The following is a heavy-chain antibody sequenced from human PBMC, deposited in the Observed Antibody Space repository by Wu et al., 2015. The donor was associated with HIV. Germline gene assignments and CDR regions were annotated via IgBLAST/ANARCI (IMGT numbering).Heavy chain of an antibody. D-gene: IGHD2-2*01. CDR3: ARGENGRCSSTSCLYYYYYMDV. CDR2: ISAYNGNT. Sequence: QVQLVQSGAEVKKPGASVKVSCKASGYTFTSYGISWVRQAPGQGLEWMGWISAYNGNTNYAQKLQGRVTMTTDTSTSTAYMELRSLRSDDTAVYYCARGENGRCSSTSCLYYYYYMDVWGQRDHGSPS. J-gene: IGHJ6*03. V-gene: IGHV1-18*01. CDR1: GYTFTSYG.